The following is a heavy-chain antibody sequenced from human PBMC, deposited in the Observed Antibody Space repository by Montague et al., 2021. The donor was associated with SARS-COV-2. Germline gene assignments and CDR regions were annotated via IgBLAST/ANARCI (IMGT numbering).Heavy chain of an antibody. Sequence: SETLSLTCTVSGGSISSYYWSWIRQPPGKGLEWIGYIYYSGSTXXXPSXXXRVTISVDTSKNQFSLKLSSVTAADTAVYYCARLLSWIAAAGTIHYFDYWGQGTLVTVSS. J-gene: IGHJ4*02. D-gene: IGHD6-13*01. CDR1: GGSISSYY. V-gene: IGHV4-59*01. CDR3: ARLLSWIAAAGTIHYFDY. CDR2: IYYSGST.